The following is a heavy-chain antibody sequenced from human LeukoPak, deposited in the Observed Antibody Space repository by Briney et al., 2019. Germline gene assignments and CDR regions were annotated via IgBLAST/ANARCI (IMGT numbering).Heavy chain of an antibody. V-gene: IGHV3-53*01. Sequence: GGSLRLSCAASGFTVSNIYISWVRQAPGQGLEWVSVTYRGDATNYAESVKGRFTISRDNSENTLYLQMNSLRAEDTAVYYCAKDFRYCGGDCYYYYMDVWGKGTTVTISS. D-gene: IGHD2-21*01. CDR3: AKDFRYCGGDCYYYYMDV. J-gene: IGHJ6*03. CDR1: GFTVSNIY. CDR2: TYRGDAT.